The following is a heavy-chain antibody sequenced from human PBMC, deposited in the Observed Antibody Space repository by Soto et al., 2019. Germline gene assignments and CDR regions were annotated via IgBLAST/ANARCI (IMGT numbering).Heavy chain of an antibody. V-gene: IGHV4-39*01. CDR2: LFYGGTT. Sequence: SDTLSLTCTVCGGSISGYYWTWIRQPPGKGLEWVGSLFYGGTTDYNPSLKSRLTMSLDTSKNHFSLQLRSVTAADTAVYYCARHRGPAPVYWGQGTLVT. D-gene: IGHD3-10*01. CDR1: GGSISGYY. CDR3: ARHRGPAPVY. J-gene: IGHJ4*02.